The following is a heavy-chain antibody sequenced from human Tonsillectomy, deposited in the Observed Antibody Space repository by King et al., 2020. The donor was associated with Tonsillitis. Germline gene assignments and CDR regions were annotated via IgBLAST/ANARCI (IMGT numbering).Heavy chain of an antibody. J-gene: IGHJ4*02. CDR2: IIPILGIA. CDR3: ARRSVRNSYGSEPELEYFDY. V-gene: IGHV1-69*09. Sequence: VQLVQSGAEVKKPGSSVKVSCKASGGTFSSYAISWVRQAPGQGLEWMGRIIPILGIANYAQKFQGRVTITADKSMSPAYMELSSLRSEDTAVYYCARRSVRNSYGSEPELEYFDYWGQGTLVTVSS. D-gene: IGHD3-10*01. CDR1: GGTFSSYA.